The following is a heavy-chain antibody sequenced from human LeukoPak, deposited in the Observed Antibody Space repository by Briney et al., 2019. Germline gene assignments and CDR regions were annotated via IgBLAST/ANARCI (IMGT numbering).Heavy chain of an antibody. CDR2: ISWHGTT. CDR3: VRLRGNSWLDS. V-gene: IGHV4-39*01. D-gene: IGHD3-10*01. CDR1: GGSISSSNHY. J-gene: IGHJ5*01. Sequence: SETLSLTCSVTGGSISSSNHYWGWIRQTPGQGLEWIASISWHGTTYYNPSPKSRVTISMDTSKNQFSLQLNSVTPEDTAVYYCVRLRGNSWLDSWGQGTLVTVSS.